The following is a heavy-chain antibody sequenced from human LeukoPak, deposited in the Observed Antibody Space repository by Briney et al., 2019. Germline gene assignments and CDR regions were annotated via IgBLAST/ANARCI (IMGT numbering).Heavy chain of an antibody. CDR2: IYYSGST. CDR3: VRHGNYDILTGYYAFDY. Sequence: SETLSLTCTVSGGSISCSSYYWGWIRQPPGKGLEWIVSIYYSGSTYYNPSLKSRVTISVDTSKNQFSLKLSSVTAADTAVYYCVRHGNYDILTGYYAFDYWGQGTLVTVSS. J-gene: IGHJ4*02. D-gene: IGHD3-9*01. CDR1: GGSISCSSYY. V-gene: IGHV4-39*01.